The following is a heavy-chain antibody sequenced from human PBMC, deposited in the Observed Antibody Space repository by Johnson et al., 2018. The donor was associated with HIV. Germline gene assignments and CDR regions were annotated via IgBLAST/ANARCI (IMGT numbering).Heavy chain of an antibody. J-gene: IGHJ3*02. Sequence: VQLVESGGGLVQPGGSLRLSCTASGFTFTTYWMALVRQAPEKGLEWVANIKYDESEKYYADSVKGRFTISRDNAKNSLYLQMNSLRAEDTAVYYCAGSPSEWDAFDIWGQGTMVTVSS. D-gene: IGHD3-3*01. CDR1: GFTFTTYW. CDR3: AGSPSEWDAFDI. V-gene: IGHV3-7*02. CDR2: IKYDESEK.